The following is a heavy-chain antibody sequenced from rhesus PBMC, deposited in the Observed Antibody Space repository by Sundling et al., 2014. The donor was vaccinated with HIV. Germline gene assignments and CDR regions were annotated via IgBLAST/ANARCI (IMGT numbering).Heavy chain of an antibody. Sequence: QVQLQESGPGLVKPSETLSLTCAVSGYSISSGYYWGWIRQPPGKGLEYIGYISGSVGSTYYSPSLKSRVTISTDTSRNQFSLNLNSVTAADTAVYYCARRVTVFGLIIIEGDYFDFWGQGILVTVPS. J-gene: IGHJ4*01. CDR1: GYSISSGYY. V-gene: IGHV4-99*01. CDR2: ISGSVGST. CDR3: ARRVTVFGLIIIEGDYFDF. D-gene: IGHD3-3*01.